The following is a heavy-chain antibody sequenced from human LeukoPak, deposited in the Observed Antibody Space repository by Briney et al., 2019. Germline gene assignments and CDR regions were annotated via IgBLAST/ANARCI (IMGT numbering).Heavy chain of an antibody. V-gene: IGHV1-8*01. CDR2: MNPTSGNK. CDR3: ARAVATVTTRGYSYYFDF. CDR1: GYIFTNHD. J-gene: IGHJ4*02. Sequence: GASVKVSCKTSGYIFTNHDINWVRQAPGQGLGRMGWMNPTSGNKGYAQKLQGRVTMTSDTSMNIMYMELSSLRSEDTAVYHCARAVATVTTRGYSYYFDFWGQGALVTVSS. D-gene: IGHD4-17*01.